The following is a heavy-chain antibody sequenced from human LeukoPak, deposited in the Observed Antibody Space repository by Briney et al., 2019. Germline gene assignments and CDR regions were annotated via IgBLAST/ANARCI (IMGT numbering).Heavy chain of an antibody. D-gene: IGHD3-10*01. J-gene: IGHJ5*02. Sequence: GGSLRLSCAAPGFTFSSQWMSWIRQTPGKGLDWVANIKPDGGATYYADSVNGRFTISRDNAKNSLYLQMNSLRAEDTAVYYCVRGSSGTVVRGIAWAWFDPWGQGTLVTVSA. CDR2: IKPDGGAT. CDR1: GFTFSSQW. CDR3: VRGSSGTVVRGIAWAWFDP. V-gene: IGHV3-7*05.